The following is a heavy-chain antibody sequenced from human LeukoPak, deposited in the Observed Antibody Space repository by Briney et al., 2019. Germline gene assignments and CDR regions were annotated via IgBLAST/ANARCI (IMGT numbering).Heavy chain of an antibody. CDR2: IYYSGST. V-gene: IGHV4-59*01. J-gene: IGHJ4*02. CDR1: GGSISSYY. CDR3: ASLRLLEWLFGE. D-gene: IGHD3-3*01. Sequence: PSETLSLTCTVSGGSISSYYWSWIRQPPGKGLEWIGYIYYSGSTNYNPSLKSRVTISVDTSKNQFSLKLSSVTAADTAVYYCASLRLLEWLFGEWGQGTLVTVSS.